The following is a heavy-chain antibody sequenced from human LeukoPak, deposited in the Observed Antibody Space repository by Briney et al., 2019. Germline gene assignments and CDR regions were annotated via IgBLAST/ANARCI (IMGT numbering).Heavy chain of an antibody. Sequence: ASVKVSCKASGYTFTGYYMHWVRQAPGQGLERMGWINPNGGGTNYAQKFQGRVTMTRDTSISTAYMELSRLRSDDTAVYYCARWGTGPSGYFDYWGQGTLVTVSS. CDR1: GYTFTGYY. CDR2: INPNGGGT. J-gene: IGHJ4*02. D-gene: IGHD3-16*01. V-gene: IGHV1-2*02. CDR3: ARWGTGPSGYFDY.